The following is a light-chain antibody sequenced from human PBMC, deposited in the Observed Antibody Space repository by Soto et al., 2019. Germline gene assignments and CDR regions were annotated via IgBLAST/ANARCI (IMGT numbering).Light chain of an antibody. J-gene: IGKJ1*01. CDR1: QGIGDT. Sequence: EVVMTQSPATLSVSPGECATLSCRASQGIGDTLAWYQHKPGQTPRLLIYDTSTRATGVPARFSGSRSGTEFTLTINSLQSEDFAVYYCQQYGSSPWTFGQGTKVDIK. CDR3: QQYGSSPWT. V-gene: IGKV3-15*01. CDR2: DTS.